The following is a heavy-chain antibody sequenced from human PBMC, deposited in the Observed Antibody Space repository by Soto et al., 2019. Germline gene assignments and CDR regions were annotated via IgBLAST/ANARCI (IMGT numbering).Heavy chain of an antibody. CDR1: GFTYESYA. D-gene: IGHD3-16*02. V-gene: IGHV3-23*01. J-gene: IGHJ4*02. CDR3: VISTGGFGGLFVIPSTY. Sequence: EVQLLESGGGLVQPGGSLRLSCAASGFTYESYAMSWVRQAPGKGLGWVSGINSGGTVAHYADSVKGRFAISRDNSKNPLSLEMNSLRADDTSLYSCVISTGGFGGLFVIPSTYWGPGTLVTV. CDR2: INSGGTVA.